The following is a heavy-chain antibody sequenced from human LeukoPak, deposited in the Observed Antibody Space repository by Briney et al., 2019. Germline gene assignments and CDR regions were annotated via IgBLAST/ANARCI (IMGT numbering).Heavy chain of an antibody. D-gene: IGHD7-27*01. Sequence: PGGSLRLSCAASGFTFSSYGMHWVRQAPGKGLEWVAVIWYDGSNKYYADSVKGRFTISRDNSKNTLYLQMNSLRAEDTAVYYCARDNLLGITSVFDYWGQGTLVTVSS. V-gene: IGHV3-33*01. CDR2: IWYDGSNK. CDR3: ARDNLLGITSVFDY. J-gene: IGHJ4*02. CDR1: GFTFSSYG.